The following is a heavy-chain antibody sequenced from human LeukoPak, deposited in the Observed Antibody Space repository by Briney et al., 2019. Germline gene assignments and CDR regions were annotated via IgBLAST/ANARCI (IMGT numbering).Heavy chain of an antibody. CDR2: IYYSGST. J-gene: IGHJ4*02. CDR1: GGSISSSSYY. CDR3: ARLHPWMATSDY. D-gene: IGHD5-24*01. Sequence: SETLSLTCTVSGGSISSSSYYWGWIRQPPGKGLEWIGSIYYSGSTYYNPSLKSRVTISVDTSKNQFSLKLSSVTAADTAVYYCARLHPWMATSDYWGQGTLVTVSS. V-gene: IGHV4-39*01.